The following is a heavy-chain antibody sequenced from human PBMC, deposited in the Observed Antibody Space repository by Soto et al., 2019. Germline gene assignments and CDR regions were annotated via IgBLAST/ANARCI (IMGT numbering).Heavy chain of an antibody. CDR1: GGSISSNY. CDR2: IYYSGST. CDR3: ARDDLFHDY. Sequence: SETLSLTCTVSGGSISSNYWSWIRQPPGKGLEWIGDIYYSGSTNYNPSLNSRVTISLDNSNNSLSLKPSSVTAADTAVYYCARDDLFHDYWGQGTLVTVSS. J-gene: IGHJ4*02. V-gene: IGHV4-59*01. D-gene: IGHD2-21*01.